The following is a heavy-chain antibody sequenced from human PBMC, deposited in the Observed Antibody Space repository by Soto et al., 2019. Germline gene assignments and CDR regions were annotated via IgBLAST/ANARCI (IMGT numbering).Heavy chain of an antibody. Sequence: EVQLLESGGGLVKPGGSLRLSCTASGFTFSSYSMNWVRRAPGKGLEWVSSISSSSSFIYSAGSVKGRFTISRDNAKNSLYLQMTSLCAEDTAVYYCAVGEETGTPYFGNWGQGTLVTVSS. CDR3: AVGEETGTPYFGN. CDR1: GFTFSSYS. V-gene: IGHV3-21*01. D-gene: IGHD1-7*01. CDR2: ISSSSSFI. J-gene: IGHJ4*02.